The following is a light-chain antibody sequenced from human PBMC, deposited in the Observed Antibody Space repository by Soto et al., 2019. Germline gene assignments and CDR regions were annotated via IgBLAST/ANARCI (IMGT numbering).Light chain of an antibody. Sequence: DIQMTQSPSTLSASVGDRVTITCRASQSISSWLAWYQQKPGKAPKLLIYDASSLESGVPSRFSGSGSGTEFTLTISSLQPDDFAKYYCQQYNSYSYTFGQGTQLEIK. V-gene: IGKV1-5*01. CDR2: DAS. J-gene: IGKJ2*01. CDR1: QSISSW. CDR3: QQYNSYSYT.